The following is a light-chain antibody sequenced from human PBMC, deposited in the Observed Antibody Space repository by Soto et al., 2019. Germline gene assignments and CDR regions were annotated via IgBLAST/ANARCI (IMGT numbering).Light chain of an antibody. CDR3: QQYGDSPRT. CDR1: QSVRSSY. Sequence: EIVLTQSPATLSLSPGERATLSCRASQSVRSSYLAWYQQKPGQAPRLLMYEVSTRATGIPDRFSGSESGTDFTLTISRLEPEDFAVYYCQQYGDSPRTFGQGTKVEI. CDR2: EVS. V-gene: IGKV3-20*01. J-gene: IGKJ1*01.